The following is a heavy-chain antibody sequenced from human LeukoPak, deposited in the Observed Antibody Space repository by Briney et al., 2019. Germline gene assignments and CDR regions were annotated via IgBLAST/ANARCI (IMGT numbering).Heavy chain of an antibody. D-gene: IGHD2-2*02. CDR1: GFIFDDYA. V-gene: IGHV3-9*03. Sequence: GRSLRLSCAVSGFIFDDYAMHWVRQAPGKGLEWVSGISWNSNLIGYADSVKGRFTISRDNAKNSLYLQMNSLRPEDMALYYCAKDRNYELLYAFDIWGQGTVVTVSS. CDR3: AKDRNYELLYAFDI. CDR2: ISWNSNLI. J-gene: IGHJ3*02.